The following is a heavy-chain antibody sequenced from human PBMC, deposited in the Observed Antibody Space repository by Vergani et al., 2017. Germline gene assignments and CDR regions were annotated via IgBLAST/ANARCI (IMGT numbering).Heavy chain of an antibody. J-gene: IGHJ5*02. CDR1: GFTFNQYG. CDR3: ARDLRLLYNRFDP. Sequence: QVQLVESGGGVVQPGRSLRLSCAASGFTFNQYGMHWVRQAPGTWLEWVAVTWYDGNNKQYADSVKGRFTISRDNSKSTMYLQMNSLRDEDTGVYYCARDLRLLYNRFDPWGQGTLVTVSS. D-gene: IGHD1-14*01. CDR2: TWYDGNNK. V-gene: IGHV3-33*01.